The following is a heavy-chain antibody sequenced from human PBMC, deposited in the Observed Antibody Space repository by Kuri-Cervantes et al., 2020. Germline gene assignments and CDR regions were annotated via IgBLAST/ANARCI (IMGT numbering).Heavy chain of an antibody. CDR2: IYSGGST. Sequence: GGSLRLSCAASGLTFSNAWMSWVRQAPGKGLEWVSVIYSGGSTYYADSVKGRFTISRDNSKNTLYLQMNSLRAEDTAVYYCARDKGFGELSQYGMDVWGQGTTVTVSS. D-gene: IGHD3-10*01. V-gene: IGHV3-66*02. CDR1: GLTFSNAW. CDR3: ARDKGFGELSQYGMDV. J-gene: IGHJ6*02.